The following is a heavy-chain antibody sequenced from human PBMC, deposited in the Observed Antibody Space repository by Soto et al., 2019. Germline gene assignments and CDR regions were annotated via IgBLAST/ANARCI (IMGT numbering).Heavy chain of an antibody. Sequence: ASVKVSCKTSGYTFNAYGINWVRQAPGQGLEWMGWISTHNGNTKYSQKFQGRLSMTTETSTSTASMELRSLRSDDTAVYYCARGLPGFGELLGLYLLDYWGQGTLVTVSS. D-gene: IGHD3-10*01. CDR2: ISTHNGNT. V-gene: IGHV1-18*01. CDR3: ARGLPGFGELLGLYLLDY. CDR1: GYTFNAYG. J-gene: IGHJ4*02.